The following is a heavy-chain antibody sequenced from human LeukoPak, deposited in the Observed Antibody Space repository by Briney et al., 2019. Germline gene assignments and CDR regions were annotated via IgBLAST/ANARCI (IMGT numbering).Heavy chain of an antibody. Sequence: NASETLSLTCAVYGGSFSGYYWSWIRQPPGKGLEWIGEINHSGSTNYNPSLKSRVTISVDTSKNQFSLKLSSVTAADTAVYYCARGPTGPSDVWDKGTTVTVSS. CDR3: ARGPTGPSDV. J-gene: IGHJ6*04. CDR2: INHSGST. V-gene: IGHV4-34*01. CDR1: GGSFSGYY.